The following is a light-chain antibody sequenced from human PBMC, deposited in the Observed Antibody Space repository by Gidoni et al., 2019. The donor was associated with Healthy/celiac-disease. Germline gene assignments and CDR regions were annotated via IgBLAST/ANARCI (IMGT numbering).Light chain of an antibody. CDR1: SSNIGSNT. CDR3: AAWDDSLNGPV. J-gene: IGLJ1*01. CDR2: SNN. V-gene: IGLV1-44*01. Sequence: QSVLTQQPSASGTPGQRVTISCSGSSSNIGSNTVTWYQPLPGTAPHLLIYSNNQRPSGVPDLFSGSKSCTSASLAISGLQSEDEADYYCAAWDDSLNGPVFGTGTKVXV.